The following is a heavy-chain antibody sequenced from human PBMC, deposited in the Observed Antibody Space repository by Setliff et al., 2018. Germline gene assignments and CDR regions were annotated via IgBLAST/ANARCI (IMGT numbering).Heavy chain of an antibody. D-gene: IGHD3-22*01. CDR2: IYTSGST. CDR1: GASLSSGSNY. J-gene: IGHJ4*02. CDR3: AKEGYYDHFGYYHYYFDF. Sequence: SETLSLTCTVSGASLSSGSNYWGWFRQPAGKGLEWIGRIYTSGSTNYNPSLKSRVAISVDTSKNQFSLRLSSVTAADTAVYYCAKEGYYDHFGYYHYYFDFWGQGTLVTVSS. V-gene: IGHV4-61*02.